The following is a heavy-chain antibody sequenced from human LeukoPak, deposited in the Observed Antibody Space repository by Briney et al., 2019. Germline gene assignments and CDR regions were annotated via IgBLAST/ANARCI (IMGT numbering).Heavy chain of an antibody. CDR3: ARDNFYQEGADAFDI. J-gene: IGHJ3*02. V-gene: IGHV4-39*07. CDR2: IYYSGST. Sequence: PTETLSLTCTVSGGSISSSSYYWGWIRQPPGKGLEWIGSIYYSGSTYYNPSLKSRVTISVDTSKNQFSLKLSSVTAADTAVYYCARDNFYQEGADAFDIWGQGTMVTVSS. CDR1: GGSISSSSYY. D-gene: IGHD3-3*01.